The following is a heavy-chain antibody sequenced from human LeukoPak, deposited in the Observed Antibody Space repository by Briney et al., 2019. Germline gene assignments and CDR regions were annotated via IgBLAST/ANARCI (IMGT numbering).Heavy chain of an antibody. CDR3: ARSRGDNTFDY. V-gene: IGHV5-51*01. D-gene: IGHD3-10*01. Sequence: GESLKISCKGSGYSFPTYWIGWVRQMPGKGLEWMGFIYPGESDTRYSPSFQGQVTISADKSISTAYLQWRSLKASDTAMYYCARSRGDNTFDYWGQGILVTVSS. CDR2: IYPGESDT. CDR1: GYSFPTYW. J-gene: IGHJ4*02.